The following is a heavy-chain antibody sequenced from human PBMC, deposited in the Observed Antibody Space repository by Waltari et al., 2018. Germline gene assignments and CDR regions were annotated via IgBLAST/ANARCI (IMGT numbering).Heavy chain of an antibody. CDR1: GFMFSDFS. CDR2: SSVSSTTI. V-gene: IGHV3-48*04. J-gene: IGHJ4*02. D-gene: IGHD4-17*01. CDR3: ARDLDKYGHGTPNDY. Sequence: EVQLVESGGGLVQPGGSLRLSCAASGFMFSDFSMNWVRQAPGKGLVWLSYSSVSSTTISYADSLKGRFTISRDNAKNSLYLQMNSLRAEDTAVYYCARDLDKYGHGTPNDYWGQGTLVTVSS.